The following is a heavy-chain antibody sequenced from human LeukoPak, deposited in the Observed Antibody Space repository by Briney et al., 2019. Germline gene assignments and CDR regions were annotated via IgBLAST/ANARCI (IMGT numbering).Heavy chain of an antibody. CDR2: ITSSGVET. V-gene: IGHV3-64D*06. D-gene: IGHD3-9*01. CDR3: VKDMSKYFDWAPYYFHS. CDR1: QFTFNAHA. Sequence: GGSLRLSCSASQFTFNAHALHWVRQAPGRGLEHLSAITSSGVETYYADSVKGRFTISRDNSKDTLYLQMSSLGPEDTATYYCVKDMSKYFDWAPYYFHSWGQGTLVTVSS. J-gene: IGHJ4*02.